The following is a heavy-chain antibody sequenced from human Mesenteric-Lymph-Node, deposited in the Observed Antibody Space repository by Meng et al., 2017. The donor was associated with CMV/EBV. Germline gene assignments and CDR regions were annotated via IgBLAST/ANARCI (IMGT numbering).Heavy chain of an antibody. CDR3: ASKGVVAAEYYFDY. V-gene: IGHV4-4*02. J-gene: IGHJ4*02. CDR2: IYHSGST. CDR1: GGSSSSSNW. D-gene: IGHD6-13*01. Sequence: VSGGSSSSSNWWSWVRQPPGKGLEWIGEIYHSGSTNYNPSLKSRVTISVDKSKNQFSLKLSSVTAADTAVYYCASKGVVAAEYYFDYWGQGTLVTVSS.